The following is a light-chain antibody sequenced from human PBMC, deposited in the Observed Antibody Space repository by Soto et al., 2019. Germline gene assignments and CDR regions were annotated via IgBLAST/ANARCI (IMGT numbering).Light chain of an antibody. CDR2: DAS. CDR1: QSVSSS. J-gene: IGKJ5*01. CDR3: QQRSNWPST. V-gene: IGKV3-11*01. Sequence: IVLTQSPATLSLSPGERATLSCRASQSVSSSLAWYQQKPGQAPRLLIYDASNRATGIPARFSGSGSGTDFTLTISSLEPEDFAVYYCQQRSNWPSTFGQGTRREIK.